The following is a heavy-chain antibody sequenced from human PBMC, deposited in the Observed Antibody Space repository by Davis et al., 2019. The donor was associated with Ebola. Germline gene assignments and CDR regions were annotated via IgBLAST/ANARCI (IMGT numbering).Heavy chain of an antibody. CDR2: IDTDGSIT. J-gene: IGHJ4*02. CDR3: ARDVGGRAGY. CDR1: EFSFRSYW. V-gene: IGHV3-74*01. Sequence: PGGSLRLSCVASEFSFRSYWFHWVRQAPGKGLEWVSRIDTDGSITDYADSVRGRFTISRDNAKNTLFLQMNSLRADDTAVYYCARDVGGRAGYWGQGTLVTVSS.